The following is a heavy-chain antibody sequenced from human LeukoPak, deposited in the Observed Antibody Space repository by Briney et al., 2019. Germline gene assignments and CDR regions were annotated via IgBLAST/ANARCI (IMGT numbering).Heavy chain of an antibody. CDR1: GYTFTSYD. J-gene: IGHJ4*02. CDR2: INPNSGGT. CDR3: ARDWNYDFWSGYYGY. Sequence: ASVKVSCKASGYTFTSYDINWVRQAPGQGLEWMGWINPNSGGTNYAQKFQGRVTMTRDTSISTAYMELSRLRSDDTAVYYCARDWNYDFWSGYYGYWGQGTLVTVSS. D-gene: IGHD3-3*01. V-gene: IGHV1-2*02.